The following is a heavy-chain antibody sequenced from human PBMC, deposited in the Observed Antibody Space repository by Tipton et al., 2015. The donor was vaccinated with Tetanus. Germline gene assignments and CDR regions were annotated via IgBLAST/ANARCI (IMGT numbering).Heavy chain of an antibody. CDR3: ARLSSSANDAHGFDI. J-gene: IGHJ3*02. CDR2: IYDTGNV. Sequence: TLSPTCTVSGGSISRTNYYWGWIRQPPGKGLEWIGSIYDTGNVYYNPALTSRVTMSVDTSKIQFSLSLRSVTAADTAVYYCARLSSSANDAHGFDIWGQGTMVTVSS. V-gene: IGHV4-39*01. D-gene: IGHD3-22*01. CDR1: GGSISRTNYY.